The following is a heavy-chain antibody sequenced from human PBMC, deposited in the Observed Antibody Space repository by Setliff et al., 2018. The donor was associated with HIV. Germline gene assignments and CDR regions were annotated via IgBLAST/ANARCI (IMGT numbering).Heavy chain of an antibody. V-gene: IGHV4-39*01. CDR3: ARLEVRSFYGYRNSPDY. J-gene: IGHJ4*02. D-gene: IGHD5-18*01. Sequence: SETLSLTCTASYATLSTADYYWTWIRQPPGKGLEWIGGFHHSGSTHYNPSLKSRVTISVDTSKNQFSLKLSSVTAADTAVYYCARLEVRSFYGYRNSPDYWGQGTLVTVSS. CDR1: YATLSTADYY. CDR2: FHHSGST.